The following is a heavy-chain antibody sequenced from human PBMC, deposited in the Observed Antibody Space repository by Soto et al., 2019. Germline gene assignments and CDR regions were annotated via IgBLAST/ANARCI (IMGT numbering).Heavy chain of an antibody. V-gene: IGHV3-7*04. CDR1: GFSFRSDW. D-gene: IGHD1-26*01. CDR2: TNQDGSEK. J-gene: IGHJ4*02. CDR3: SGGVGDAI. Sequence: EEQLVESGGGLVQPGGSLRLTCAVSGFSFRSDWMNWVRQAPGKGLEWVAHTNQDGSEKYYLDSVKGRFTIFRDNAKHSLYLQMNSLRAEDTAVYYCSGGVGDAIWGQGTLVTVSS.